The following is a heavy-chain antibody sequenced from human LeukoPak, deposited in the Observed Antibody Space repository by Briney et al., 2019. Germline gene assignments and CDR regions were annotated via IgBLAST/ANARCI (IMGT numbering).Heavy chain of an antibody. V-gene: IGHV1-69*01. Sequence: GSSVKVSCKASGGTFSSYAISWVRQAPGQGLEWMGGIIPIFGTANYAQKFQGRVTITADESTSTAYMELSSLRSEGTAVYYCARVKTYYYDSSGYSPFDYWGQGTLVTVSS. CDR2: IIPIFGTA. J-gene: IGHJ4*02. CDR1: GGTFSSYA. CDR3: ARVKTYYYDSSGYSPFDY. D-gene: IGHD3-22*01.